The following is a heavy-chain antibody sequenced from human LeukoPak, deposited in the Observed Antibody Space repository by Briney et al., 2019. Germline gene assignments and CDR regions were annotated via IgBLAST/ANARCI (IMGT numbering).Heavy chain of an antibody. J-gene: IGHJ4*02. CDR1: GYTFTSYD. CDR2: MNPNSGNT. V-gene: IGHV1-8*03. D-gene: IGHD2-21*01. Sequence: ASVKVSCKASGYTFTSYDINWVRQATGQGLEWMGWMNPNSGNTGYAQKFQGRVTITRNTSISTAYMELSSLRAEDTAVYYCAKTGSSGKTVGIVDYWGQGTLVTVPS. CDR3: AKTGSSGKTVGIVDY.